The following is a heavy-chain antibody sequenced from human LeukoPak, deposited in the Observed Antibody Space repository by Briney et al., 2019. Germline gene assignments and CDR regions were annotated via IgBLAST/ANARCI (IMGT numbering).Heavy chain of an antibody. J-gene: IGHJ4*02. Sequence: ASVKVSCKASGYTFTGYYMHWVRQAPGQGLEWMGWINPNSGGTNYAQKFQGRVTMTRDTSIGTAYMELSRLRSDDTAVYYCARVHDILTAKYYFDYWGQGTLVTVSS. D-gene: IGHD3-9*01. V-gene: IGHV1-2*02. CDR1: GYTFTGYY. CDR3: ARVHDILTAKYYFDY. CDR2: INPNSGGT.